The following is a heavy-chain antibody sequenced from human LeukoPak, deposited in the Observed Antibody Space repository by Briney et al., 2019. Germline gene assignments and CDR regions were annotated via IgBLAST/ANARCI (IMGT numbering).Heavy chain of an antibody. CDR1: GFTFSVYG. Sequence: GGSLRLSCAASGFTFSVYGMHWVRQGPGKGLEWVALISHDGGNKNYTDSVKGRFTISRDNSKNTLYLQMNSLRAEDTAVYYCAKRNVDTAIVDYWGQGTLVTVSS. D-gene: IGHD5-18*01. CDR3: AKRNVDTAIVDY. CDR2: ISHDGGNK. J-gene: IGHJ4*02. V-gene: IGHV3-30*18.